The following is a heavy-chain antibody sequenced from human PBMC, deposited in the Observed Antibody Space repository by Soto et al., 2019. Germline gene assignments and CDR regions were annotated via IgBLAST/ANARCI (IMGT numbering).Heavy chain of an antibody. Sequence: GGSLRLSCAASGFNINTYSVNWVRRAPGKGLEWISYIRLRDNAIYYADSVKGRFTSSTDSATNSLYLQMNSLGPDDSAVYYCARDHNWAFDFWGQGALVTVSS. V-gene: IGHV3-48*04. CDR1: GFNINTYS. D-gene: IGHD1-1*01. CDR3: ARDHNWAFDF. CDR2: IRLRDNAI. J-gene: IGHJ4*02.